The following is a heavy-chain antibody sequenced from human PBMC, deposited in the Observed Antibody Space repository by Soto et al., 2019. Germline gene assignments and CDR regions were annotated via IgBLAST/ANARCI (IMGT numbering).Heavy chain of an antibody. V-gene: IGHV1-24*01. CDR3: ATILIASRPGAYYFYY. Sequence: GSVKVSCKVSGYTLTELSMHWVRQAPGKGLEWMGGFDPEDGETIYAQKFQGRVTMTEDTSTDTAYMELSSLRSEDTAVYYCATILIASRPGAYYFYYWGQRTLV. CDR1: GYTLTELS. J-gene: IGHJ4*02. CDR2: FDPEDGET. D-gene: IGHD6-6*01.